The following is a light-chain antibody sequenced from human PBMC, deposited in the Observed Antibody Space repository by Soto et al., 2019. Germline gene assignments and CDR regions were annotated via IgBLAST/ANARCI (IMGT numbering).Light chain of an antibody. V-gene: IGLV2-14*01. CDR3: SSSTSESILV. Sequence: QSALTQPASVSGSPGQSITISCTGTSSDVGAYNYVSWYQQHPGKAPQLMIFEVSHRPSGVSNRFSASKSGNTASLTISGLQAEDEADYYCSSSTSESILVFGGGTKVTVL. CDR1: SSDVGAYNY. CDR2: EVS. J-gene: IGLJ2*01.